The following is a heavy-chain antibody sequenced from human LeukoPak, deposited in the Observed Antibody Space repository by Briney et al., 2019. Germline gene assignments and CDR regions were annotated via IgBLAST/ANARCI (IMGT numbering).Heavy chain of an antibody. J-gene: IGHJ5*01. CDR1: EFTFSNYA. Sequence: GGSLRLSCAASEFTFSNYAMNWVRQAPGKGLEWVSGISGSGGSTYYADSVKGRFTISRDNSKNTLYLQMNSLKAEDTAVYFCTQGGHLDSWGQGTLVTVSS. V-gene: IGHV3-23*01. CDR3: TQGGHLDS. D-gene: IGHD3-16*01. CDR2: ISGSGGST.